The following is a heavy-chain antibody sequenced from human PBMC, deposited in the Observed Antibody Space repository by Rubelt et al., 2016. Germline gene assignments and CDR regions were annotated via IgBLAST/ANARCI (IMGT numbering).Heavy chain of an antibody. Sequence: QVQLVQSGAEVKEPGASVRVSCKASGYTFTTYGIGWVRQAPGQGLEWMGWINCNTGDTDYARKFQGRVTMTRGTSIRTAYMELSNLRSDDTAVYYCARDGDSTGDYWGQGTLVIVSS. V-gene: IGHV1-18*01. CDR3: ARDGDSTGDY. CDR1: GYTFTTYG. J-gene: IGHJ4*02. D-gene: IGHD6-19*01. CDR2: INCNTGDT.